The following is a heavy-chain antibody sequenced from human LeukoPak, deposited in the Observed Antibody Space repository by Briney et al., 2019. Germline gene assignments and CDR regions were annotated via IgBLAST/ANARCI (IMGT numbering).Heavy chain of an antibody. CDR2: IYPADSDT. CDR1: GYNFSGYW. Sequence: HGESLKICCMGAGYNFSGYWIACVRQMAGKGLEWMGIIYPADSDTRYGPSFQGQVTISADKSITTAYLQWSSLKASDTAMYYCATPHDATAYYYDSSGYFYWGEATLVTVS. J-gene: IGHJ4*02. CDR3: ATPHDATAYYYDSSGYFY. D-gene: IGHD3-22*01. V-gene: IGHV5-51*01.